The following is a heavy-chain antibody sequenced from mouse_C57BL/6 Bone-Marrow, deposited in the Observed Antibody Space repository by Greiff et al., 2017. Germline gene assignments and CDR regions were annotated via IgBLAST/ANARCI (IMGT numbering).Heavy chain of an antibody. V-gene: IGHV1-55*01. D-gene: IGHD2-4*01. CDR3: ARGPDFAVWAY. CDR1: GYTFTSYW. Sequence: QVQLQQPGAELVKPGASVKMSCKASGYTFTSYWITWVKQRPGQGLEWIGEIYPGSGNTNYNEKFKGKATLTVDTSSSTAYMQLSSLTSEDSAVYYCARGPDFAVWAYWGQGTPVTVSA. J-gene: IGHJ3*01. CDR2: IYPGSGNT.